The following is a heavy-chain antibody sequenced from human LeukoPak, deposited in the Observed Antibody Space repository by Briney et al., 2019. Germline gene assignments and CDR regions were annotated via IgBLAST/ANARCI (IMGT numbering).Heavy chain of an antibody. CDR2: INHSGST. D-gene: IGHD6-6*01. CDR1: GGSFSGYY. J-gene: IGHJ4*02. CDR3: ARQSSSFYFDY. Sequence: SETLSLTCAVYGGSFSGYYWSWIRQPPGKGLEWIGEINHSGSTNYNPSLKSRVTISVDTSKNQFSLKLSSVTAADTAVYYCARQSSSFYFDYWGQGTLVTVSS. V-gene: IGHV4-34*01.